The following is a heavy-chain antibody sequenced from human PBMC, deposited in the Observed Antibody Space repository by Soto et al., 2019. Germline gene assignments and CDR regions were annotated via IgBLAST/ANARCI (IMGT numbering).Heavy chain of an antibody. V-gene: IGHV1-18*04. CDR3: ARNLFGVIIMGDY. D-gene: IGHD3-3*01. CDR1: GYTFTSYG. J-gene: IGHJ4*02. Sequence: ASVKVSCKASGYTFTSYGISWVRQAPGQGLEWMGWISTYSGNTDYAQKFQGRITMTTDTPTDTVYMELRSLRSDDTAVYFCARNLFGVIIMGDYWGQGTLVTV. CDR2: ISTYSGNT.